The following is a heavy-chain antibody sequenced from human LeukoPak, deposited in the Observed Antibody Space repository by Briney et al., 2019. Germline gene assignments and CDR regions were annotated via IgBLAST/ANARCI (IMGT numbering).Heavy chain of an antibody. D-gene: IGHD6-19*01. Sequence: ASVKVSCKASGGTFSSYAISWVRQAPGQGLEWMGGIIPIFGTANYAQKFQGRVTITADESTSTAYMELSSLKSEDTAVYYCARASDGYSSGWESYYYMDVWGKGTTVTVSS. V-gene: IGHV1-69*13. CDR1: GGTFSSYA. CDR2: IIPIFGTA. J-gene: IGHJ6*03. CDR3: ARASDGYSSGWESYYYMDV.